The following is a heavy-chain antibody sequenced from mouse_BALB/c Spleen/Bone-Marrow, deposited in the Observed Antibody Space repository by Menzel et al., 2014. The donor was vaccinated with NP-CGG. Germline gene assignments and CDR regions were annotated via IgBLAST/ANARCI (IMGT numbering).Heavy chain of an antibody. V-gene: IGHV14-3*02. CDR2: IDPANGNT. J-gene: IGHJ4*01. CDR1: GFNIQNTY. CDR3: GRGAYGFAMDY. D-gene: IGHD1-1*01. Sequence: LQQSGAELVKPGASVKLSCTASGFNIQNTYIHWVKQRPEQGLEWIGRIDPANGNTKYDPKFQDKATITADTSSNTAYLQLTSLTSEDSAVYYSGRGAYGFAMDYWGQGTSVTVSA.